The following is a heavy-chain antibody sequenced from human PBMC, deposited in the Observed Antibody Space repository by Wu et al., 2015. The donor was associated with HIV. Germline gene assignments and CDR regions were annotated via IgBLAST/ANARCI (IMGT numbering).Heavy chain of an antibody. Sequence: QVQLVQSGAEVKKPGASVKVSCKASGYTFTSYDINWVRQATGQGLEWMGWMNPNSGNTGYAQKFQGRVTMTRNTSISTAYMELSSLRSEDTAVYYCARRSWFGELLFSDYYGMDVWGQGTTVTVSS. CDR2: MNPNSGNT. V-gene: IGHV1-8*01. J-gene: IGHJ6*02. D-gene: IGHD3-10*01. CDR1: GYTFTSYD. CDR3: ARRSWFGELLFSDYYGMDV.